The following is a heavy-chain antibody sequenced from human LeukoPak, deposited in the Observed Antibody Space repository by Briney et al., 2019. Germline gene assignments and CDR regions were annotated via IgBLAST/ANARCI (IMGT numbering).Heavy chain of an antibody. D-gene: IGHD6-6*01. Sequence: GESLKISCKGSGYSFTNYWIGWVRQMPGKGLEWMGIIYPGDSHTRYSPSFQGQITISADKSIRSAYLQWSSLKASDTATYYCARQRRSSSAGDTYFYGVDVWGQGTTVTVSS. V-gene: IGHV5-51*01. CDR1: GYSFTNYW. J-gene: IGHJ6*02. CDR3: ARQRRSSSAGDTYFYGVDV. CDR2: IYPGDSHT.